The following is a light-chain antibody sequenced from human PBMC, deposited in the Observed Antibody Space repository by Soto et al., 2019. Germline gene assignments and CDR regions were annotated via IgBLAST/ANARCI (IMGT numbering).Light chain of an antibody. J-gene: IGKJ1*01. CDR1: QVISTS. V-gene: IGKV1-9*01. CDR3: QQYNTYPWT. Sequence: DIQLTQSPSFLSPSIGESVTITCRASQVISTSLAWYQVKPGKAPKLLIYAASTLESGVPSRFSATVSGTEFSLTISSLQPEDFAIYYCQQYNTYPWTFGQGTRVES. CDR2: AAS.